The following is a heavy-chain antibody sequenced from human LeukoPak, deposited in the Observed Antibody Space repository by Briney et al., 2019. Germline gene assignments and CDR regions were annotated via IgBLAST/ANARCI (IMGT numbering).Heavy chain of an antibody. D-gene: IGHD6-13*01. Sequence: GGSLRLSCAASGFTFSSYAMSWVRQAPGKGLEWVSAISGSGGSTYYADSVKGRFTISRDNSKNTLYLQMNSLRAEDTAVYYCAKGPHFPSAAGTSYFDYWGQGTLVTVSS. CDR1: GFTFSSYA. J-gene: IGHJ4*02. V-gene: IGHV3-23*01. CDR2: ISGSGGST. CDR3: AKGPHFPSAAGTSYFDY.